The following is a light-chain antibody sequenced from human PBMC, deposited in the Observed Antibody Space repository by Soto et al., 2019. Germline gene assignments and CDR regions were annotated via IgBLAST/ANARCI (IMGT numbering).Light chain of an antibody. V-gene: IGKV1-27*01. CDR1: QHISNS. CDR2: GAS. Sequence: DIPMTQSPSSLSAPVGDRVTITCRASQHISNSLAWYQQKPGQVPKVLIYGASSLQSGIPSQFSGSGAGAEFKLTISSLQPEDVATYYCQKYNRAPRTFGQGTKVDLK. CDR3: QKYNRAPRT. J-gene: IGKJ1*01.